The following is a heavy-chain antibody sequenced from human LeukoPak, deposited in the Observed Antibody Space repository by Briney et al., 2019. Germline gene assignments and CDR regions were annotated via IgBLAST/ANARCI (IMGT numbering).Heavy chain of an antibody. CDR3: SRSLDY. V-gene: IGHV3-7*01. Sequence: GGSLRLSCVASGFPFSGYWMYWVRQAPGKGMEWVANINQDGTNQYYAASVKGRFSISRDNAKNSLYLQMNSLRAEDTGVYYCSRSLDYLGQGALVTVSS. CDR2: INQDGTNQ. J-gene: IGHJ4*02. CDR1: GFPFSGYW.